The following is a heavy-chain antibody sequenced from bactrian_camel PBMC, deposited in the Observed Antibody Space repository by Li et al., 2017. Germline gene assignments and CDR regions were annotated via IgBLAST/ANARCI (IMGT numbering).Heavy chain of an antibody. D-gene: IGHD3*01. J-gene: IGHJ4*01. Sequence: HVQLVESGGGSLQAGGSLRLSCSGSGYTFKGWFRQAPGNECELVSTISSDGSTYYRDSVKGRFTISQDNAKSTMYLQMNSLEIEDTAVYYCVTSLPVIYADAYYRWGQGTQVTVSS. CDR2: ISSDGST. V-gene: IGHV3S53*01. CDR1: GYTF. CDR3: VTSLPVIYADAYYR.